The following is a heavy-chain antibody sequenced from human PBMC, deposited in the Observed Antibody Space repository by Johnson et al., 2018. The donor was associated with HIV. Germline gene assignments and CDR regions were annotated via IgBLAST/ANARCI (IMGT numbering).Heavy chain of an antibody. V-gene: IGHV3-11*04. CDR1: GFTFSDYY. D-gene: IGHD3-10*01. J-gene: IGHJ3*02. Sequence: QVQLVESGGGLVKPGGSLRLSCAASGFTFSDYYMSWIRQAPGRGLECVSYISSSGSTIYYADSVKGRFTISRDNAKNSLYLQMNSLRAEDTAVYYCARSWAYYYAVTDAFDIWGQGTMVTVSS. CDR2: ISSSGSTI. CDR3: ARSWAYYYAVTDAFDI.